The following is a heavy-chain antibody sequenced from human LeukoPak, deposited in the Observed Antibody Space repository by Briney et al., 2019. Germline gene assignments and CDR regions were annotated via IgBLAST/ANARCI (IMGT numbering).Heavy chain of an antibody. V-gene: IGHV4-38-2*01. CDR1: GYSVNSGYY. J-gene: IGHJ6*03. D-gene: IGHD3-9*01. CDR3: ARCFDWAPPLSYYYYLDV. CDR2: FYHTGST. Sequence: PSETLSHTCVVSGYSVNSGYYWGWIRQPPGKGLEWIGSFYHTGSTYYNPSLKSRVTISVDASNNQVFLNLTSVTASDTAVYYCARCFDWAPPLSYYYYLDVWGKGTTVTVSS.